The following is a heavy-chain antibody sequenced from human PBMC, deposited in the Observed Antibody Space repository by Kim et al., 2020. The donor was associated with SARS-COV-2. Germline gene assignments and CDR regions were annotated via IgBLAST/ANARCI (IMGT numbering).Heavy chain of an antibody. CDR2: INHSGST. Sequence: SETLSLTCAVYGGSFSGYYWSWIRQPPGKGLEWIGEINHSGSTNYNPSLKSRVTISVDTSKNQFSLKLSSVTAADTAVYYCARGLDGWELPYFDYWGQGTLVTVSS. CDR3: ARGLDGWELPYFDY. V-gene: IGHV4-34*01. CDR1: GGSFSGYY. D-gene: IGHD1-26*01. J-gene: IGHJ4*02.